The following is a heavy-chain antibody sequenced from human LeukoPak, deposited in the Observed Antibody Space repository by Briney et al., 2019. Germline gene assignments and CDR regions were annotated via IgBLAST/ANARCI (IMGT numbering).Heavy chain of an antibody. CDR2: ISSSSSYI. CDR3: ARVYNWNDSDY. V-gene: IGHV3-21*01. D-gene: IGHD1-20*01. Sequence: GGSLRLSCAASGFTFSSYSMNWVRRAPGKGLEWVSSISSSSSYIYYADSVKGRFTISRDSAKNSLYLKMNSLRAEDTAVYYCARVYNWNDSDYWGQGTLVTVSS. CDR1: GFTFSSYS. J-gene: IGHJ4*02.